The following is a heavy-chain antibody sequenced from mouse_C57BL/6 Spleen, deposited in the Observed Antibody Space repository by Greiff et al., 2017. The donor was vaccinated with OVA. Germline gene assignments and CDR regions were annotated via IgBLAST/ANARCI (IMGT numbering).Heavy chain of an antibody. CDR3: ARYYSKGAIDY. V-gene: IGHV1-64*01. Sequence: VQLQQPGAELVKPGASVKLSCKASGYTFTSYWMHWVKQRPGQGLEWIGMIHPNSGSTNYNEKFKSKATLTVDKSSSTAYMQLSSLTSEDSAVYYCARYYSKGAIDYWGQGTSVTVSS. D-gene: IGHD2-5*01. J-gene: IGHJ4*01. CDR1: GYTFTSYW. CDR2: IHPNSGST.